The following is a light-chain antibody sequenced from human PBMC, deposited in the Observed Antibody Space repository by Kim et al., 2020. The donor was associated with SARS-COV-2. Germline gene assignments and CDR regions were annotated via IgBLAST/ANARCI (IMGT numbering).Light chain of an antibody. CDR1: QDISFY. J-gene: IGKJ4*01. Sequence: ASAGDRVTLTCRARQDISFYLNWYQQRPGHAPKLLLFEASKLEPGGPSRFSGSGSGTDFNLIINSLQTEDFATYFCQQFESLPLAFGRGTKVDIK. CDR3: QQFESLPLA. CDR2: EAS. V-gene: IGKV1-33*01.